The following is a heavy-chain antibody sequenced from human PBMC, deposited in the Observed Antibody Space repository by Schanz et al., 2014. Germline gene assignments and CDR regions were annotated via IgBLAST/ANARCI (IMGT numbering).Heavy chain of an antibody. CDR2: ISGSGGST. Sequence: EVQLVESGGGLVQPGGSLRLSCAASGYTFSSNAMSWVRQAPGKGLEWVSTISGSGGSTYYADSVKGRFTISRDNSKNTLSLQLNSRRADDTAVYYCAKHLYQYNYYGMDVWGQGTTVTVSS. CDR3: AKHLYQYNYYGMDV. V-gene: IGHV3-23*04. CDR1: GYTFSSNA. D-gene: IGHD2-2*02. J-gene: IGHJ6*02.